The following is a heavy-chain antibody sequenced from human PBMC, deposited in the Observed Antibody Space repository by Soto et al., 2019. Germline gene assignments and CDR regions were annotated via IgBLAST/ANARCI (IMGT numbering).Heavy chain of an antibody. Sequence: GGSLRLSCATSGFTFSGSAMHWVRQASGKGLEWVGRIRSKANSYATAYAASVKGRFTISRDDSKNTAYLQMNSLKTEDTAVYYCTRLGLEKYCSGGSCYSDIDYWGQGTLVTVSS. D-gene: IGHD2-15*01. J-gene: IGHJ4*02. CDR1: GFTFSGSA. CDR3: TRLGLEKYCSGGSCYSDIDY. CDR2: IRSKANSYAT. V-gene: IGHV3-73*01.